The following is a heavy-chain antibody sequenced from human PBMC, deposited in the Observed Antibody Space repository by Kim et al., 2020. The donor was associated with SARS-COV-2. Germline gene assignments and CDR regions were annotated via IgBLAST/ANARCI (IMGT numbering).Heavy chain of an antibody. J-gene: IGHJ4*02. CDR3: ARHRKIGYSPQSYFDY. CDR2: IYPGDSDT. CDR1: GYSFTSYW. Sequence: GESLKISCKGSGYSFTSYWIGWVRQMPGKGLEWMGIIYPGDSDTRYSPSFQGQVTISADKSISTAYLQWSSLKASDTAMYYCARHRKIGYSPQSYFDYWGQGTLVTVSS. D-gene: IGHD5-18*01. V-gene: IGHV5-51*01.